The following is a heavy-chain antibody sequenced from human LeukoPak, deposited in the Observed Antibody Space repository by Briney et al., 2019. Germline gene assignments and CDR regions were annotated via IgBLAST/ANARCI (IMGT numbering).Heavy chain of an antibody. CDR3: ARVLRYFLGNDAFDI. CDR2: IYYSGST. CDR1: GGSISSYY. D-gene: IGHD3-9*01. J-gene: IGHJ3*02. Sequence: SSETLSLTCTVSGGSISSYYWSWIRQPPGKGLEWIGYIYYSGSTNYNPSLKSRVTISVDTSKNQFSLKLSSVTAADTAVYYRARVLRYFLGNDAFDIWGQGTMVTVSS. V-gene: IGHV4-59*01.